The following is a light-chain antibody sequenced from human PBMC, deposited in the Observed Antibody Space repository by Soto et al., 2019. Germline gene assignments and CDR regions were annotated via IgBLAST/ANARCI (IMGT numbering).Light chain of an antibody. J-gene: IGKJ5*01. CDR1: QSVSTR. V-gene: IGKV3-15*01. Sequence: EIVMTQSPATLSVSPGERVTFSCRASQSVSTRLAWYQHKPGQAPRLLISGASTRATGIPARFSGSGSGTEFTLTISSLQSEDFAVYYCQQYNNWPITFGQGTRLEI. CDR2: GAS. CDR3: QQYNNWPIT.